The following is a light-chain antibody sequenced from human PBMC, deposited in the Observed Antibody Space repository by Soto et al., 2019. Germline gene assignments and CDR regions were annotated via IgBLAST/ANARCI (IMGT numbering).Light chain of an antibody. CDR1: QSVSSY. CDR3: QQRSNWPRFT. V-gene: IGKV3-11*01. CDR2: DAS. J-gene: IGKJ3*01. Sequence: IVLTQSPATLSLSPGERATLSCRASQSVSSYLAWYQQKPGQAPRLLIYDASNRATGIPARFSSSGSGTDFTLTISSLEPEDFAVYYCQQRSNWPRFTFGPGTKVDIK.